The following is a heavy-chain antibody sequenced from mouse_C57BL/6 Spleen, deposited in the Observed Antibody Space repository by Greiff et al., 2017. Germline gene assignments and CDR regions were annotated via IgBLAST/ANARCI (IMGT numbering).Heavy chain of an antibody. V-gene: IGHV1-18*01. CDR3: ARGDYYGPYYAMDY. J-gene: IGHJ4*01. D-gene: IGHD1-1*01. Sequence: EVQLKQSGPELVKPGASVKIPCKASGYTFTDYNMDWVKQSHGKSLEWIGDINPNNGGTIYNQKFKGKATLTVDKSSSTAYMELRSLTSEDTAVYYCARGDYYGPYYAMDYWGQGTSVTVSS. CDR2: INPNNGGT. CDR1: GYTFTDYN.